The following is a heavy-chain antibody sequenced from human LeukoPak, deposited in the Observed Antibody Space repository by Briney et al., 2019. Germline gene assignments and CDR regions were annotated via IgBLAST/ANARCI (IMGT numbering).Heavy chain of an antibody. CDR1: GFTVSSNY. V-gene: IGHV3-53*01. CDR2: IYSGGST. D-gene: IGHD2-2*01. CDR3: ARCTASCYANAFDV. Sequence: PGGSLRLSCAASGFTVSSNYMSWVRQAPGKGLEWVSVIYSGGSTYYADSVKGRFTISRDNSKKTLYLQMNSLRPEDTAVYYCARCTASCYANAFDVWGQGTLLTVSS. J-gene: IGHJ3*01.